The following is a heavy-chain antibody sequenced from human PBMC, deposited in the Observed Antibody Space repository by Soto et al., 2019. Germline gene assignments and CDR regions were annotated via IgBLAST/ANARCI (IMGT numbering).Heavy chain of an antibody. J-gene: IGHJ4*02. Sequence: QVHLQESGPGLVKPSQTLSLTCTVSGDSISSSDYYWSWIRQPPGKGLEWIGYIYSSGNTYYNPSLKSRLTTSVDTSKHQFSLKLNSVTAADTALYYCARGLSAATVVTCYFDYWGQGTLVTVSS. V-gene: IGHV4-31*03. D-gene: IGHD4-17*01. CDR3: ARGLSAATVVTCYFDY. CDR1: GDSISSSDYY. CDR2: IYSSGNT.